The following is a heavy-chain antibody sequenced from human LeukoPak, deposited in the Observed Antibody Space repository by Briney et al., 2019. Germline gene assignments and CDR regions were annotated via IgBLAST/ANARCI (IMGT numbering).Heavy chain of an antibody. Sequence: GGSLRLSCAASGFTFSSYWVSWVRQAPGKGLEWVANIKQDGSEKYYVDSVKGRFTISRDNAKNSLYLQMNSLRVEDTAVYYCASSGSYRFDYWGQGTLVTVSS. CDR2: IKQDGSEK. CDR1: GFTFSSYW. V-gene: IGHV3-7*03. J-gene: IGHJ4*02. CDR3: ASSGSYRFDY. D-gene: IGHD1-26*01.